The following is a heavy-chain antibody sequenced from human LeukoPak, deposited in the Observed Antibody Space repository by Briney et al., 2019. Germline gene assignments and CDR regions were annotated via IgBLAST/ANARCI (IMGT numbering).Heavy chain of an antibody. V-gene: IGHV1-69*04. CDR1: GGTFSSYA. D-gene: IGHD2-8*01. Sequence: SVKVSCKASGGTFSSYAISWVRQALGQGLEWMGRIIPILGIANYAQKFQGRVTITADKSTSTAYMELSSLRSEDTAVYYCAILISVYGLYFDYWGQGTQVTVSS. J-gene: IGHJ4*02. CDR3: AILISVYGLYFDY. CDR2: IIPILGIA.